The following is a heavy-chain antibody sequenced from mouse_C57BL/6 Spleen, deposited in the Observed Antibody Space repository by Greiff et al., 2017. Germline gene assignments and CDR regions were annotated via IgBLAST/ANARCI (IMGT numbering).Heavy chain of an antibody. J-gene: IGHJ2*01. CDR2: IRNKANGYTT. Sequence: EVMLVESGGGLVQPGGSLSLSCAASGFTFTDYYMSWVRQPPGKALEWLGFIRNKANGYTTEYSASVKGRFTISRDNSQSILYLQMNALRAEDSATYYCARYSIYYGYLDYWGQGTTLTVSS. V-gene: IGHV7-3*01. CDR3: ARYSIYYGYLDY. D-gene: IGHD2-1*01. CDR1: GFTFTDYY.